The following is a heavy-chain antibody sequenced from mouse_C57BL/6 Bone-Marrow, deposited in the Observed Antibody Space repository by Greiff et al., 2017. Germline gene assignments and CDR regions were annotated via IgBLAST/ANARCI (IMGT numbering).Heavy chain of an antibody. D-gene: IGHD2-5*01. Sequence: EVKVEESGGGLVQPGGSMKLSCVASGFTFSNYWMNWVRQSPEKGLEWVAQIRLKSDNYATHYAESVKGRFTISRDDSKSSVYLQMNNLRAEDTGIYYCTDYSNPAWFAYWGQGTLVTVSA. CDR1: GFTFSNYW. J-gene: IGHJ3*01. CDR3: TDYSNPAWFAY. V-gene: IGHV6-3*01. CDR2: IRLKSDNYAT.